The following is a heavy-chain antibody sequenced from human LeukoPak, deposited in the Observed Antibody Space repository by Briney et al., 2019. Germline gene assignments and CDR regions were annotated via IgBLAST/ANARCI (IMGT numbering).Heavy chain of an antibody. Sequence: GESLRLSCAASGFTLSNNYMSWVRPAHGEGLEWVSVIYSDGSTYYAESVKGRFPNSRHNSKNTLYLEVNGLRVEDTAVYYCAREGMQWPGYFDLWGRGTLVTVSS. CDR2: IYSDGST. CDR1: GFTLSNNY. CDR3: AREGMQWPGYFDL. J-gene: IGHJ2*01. V-gene: IGHV3-53*04. D-gene: IGHD6-19*01.